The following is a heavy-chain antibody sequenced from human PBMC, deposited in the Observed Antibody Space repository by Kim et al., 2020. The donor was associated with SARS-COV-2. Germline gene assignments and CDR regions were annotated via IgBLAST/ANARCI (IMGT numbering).Heavy chain of an antibody. CDR1: GFTLSSYW. V-gene: IGHV3-74*01. Sequence: GGSLRLSCAASGFTLSSYWMHWVRQAPGKGLVWVSRINSDGSSTNYADSVRGRFTISSDNAKSTLYLQMNSLRAEDTAVYFCARGPPRYSGSHYDYWGQG. CDR2: INSDGSST. J-gene: IGHJ4*02. CDR3: ARGPPRYSGSHYDY. D-gene: IGHD1-26*01.